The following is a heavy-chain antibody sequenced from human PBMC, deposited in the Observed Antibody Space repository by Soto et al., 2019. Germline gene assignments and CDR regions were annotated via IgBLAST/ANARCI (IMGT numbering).Heavy chain of an antibody. CDR2: ISKSGDST. J-gene: IGHJ4*02. V-gene: IGHV3-23*01. CDR1: GVTFTSYA. Sequence: EVQLLESGGGLVQPGGSLRLSCAASGVTFTSYAMTWVRQVPGEGLEWVSAISKSGDSTYYADSVKGRFTTSRDNSKNTMYLQMNSLRAEDTAVYCCDKASCGFDYWGQGTLVTVSS. CDR3: DKASCGFDY. D-gene: IGHD3-16*02.